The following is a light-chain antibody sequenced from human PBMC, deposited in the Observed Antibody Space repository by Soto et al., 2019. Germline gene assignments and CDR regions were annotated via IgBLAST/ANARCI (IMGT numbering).Light chain of an antibody. CDR3: QQHGTSPYT. V-gene: IGKV3-20*01. J-gene: IGKJ2*01. Sequence: EVVLTQSPATLSVSPGDRATLSCRASQSLRSSYLAWYQRIPGQAPRLLMFGASRRATGIPDRFNGSGSGTDFILTISRLEPEDVAVYYCQQHGTSPYTFGQGTVLEIK. CDR1: QSLRSSY. CDR2: GAS.